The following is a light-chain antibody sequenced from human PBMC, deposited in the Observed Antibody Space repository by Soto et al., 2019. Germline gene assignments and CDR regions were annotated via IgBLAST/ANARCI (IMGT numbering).Light chain of an antibody. CDR3: AAWDDSLNGYV. J-gene: IGLJ1*01. V-gene: IGLV1-44*01. CDR2: SNN. CDR1: SSNIGSNT. Sequence: QSVLTQPPSASGTPGQRVTISCSGSSSNIGSNTVNCYQQLPGTAPKLLIYSNNQRPSGVPDRFSGSKSGTSASLAISGRQSEDEADYYCAAWDDSLNGYVFGTGTKLTVL.